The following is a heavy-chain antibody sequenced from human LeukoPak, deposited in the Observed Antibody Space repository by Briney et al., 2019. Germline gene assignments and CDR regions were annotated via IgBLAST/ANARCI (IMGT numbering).Heavy chain of an antibody. CDR1: GFTFSSYS. CDR2: ISSSSSYI. D-gene: IGHD3-10*01. CDR3: ARGNYYGSGSWYYFDY. V-gene: IGHV3-21*01. Sequence: PGGSLRLSCAASGFTFSSYSMNWVRQAPGKGLEWVSSISSSSSYIYYADSVKGRFTISRDNAKNSLYLQMNSLRAEDTAVSYCARGNYYGSGSWYYFDYWGQGTLVTVSS. J-gene: IGHJ4*02.